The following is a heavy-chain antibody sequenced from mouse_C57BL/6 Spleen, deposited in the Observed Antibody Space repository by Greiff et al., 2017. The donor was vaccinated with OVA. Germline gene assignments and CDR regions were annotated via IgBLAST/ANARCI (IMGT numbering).Heavy chain of an antibody. J-gene: IGHJ3*01. Sequence: VKLMESGAELVRPGASVKLSCKASGYTFTDYYINWVKQRPGQGLEWIARIYPGSGNTYYNEKFKGKATLTAEKSSSTAYMQLSSLTSEDSAVYFCARSAGYDYPFAYWGQGTLVTVSA. CDR1: GYTFTDYY. CDR2: IYPGSGNT. CDR3: ARSAGYDYPFAY. V-gene: IGHV1-76*01. D-gene: IGHD2-4*01.